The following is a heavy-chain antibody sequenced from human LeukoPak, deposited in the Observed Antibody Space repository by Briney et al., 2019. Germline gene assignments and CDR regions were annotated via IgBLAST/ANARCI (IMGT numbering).Heavy chain of an antibody. CDR1: GYTFTSYY. J-gene: IGHJ3*02. Sequence: ASVKVSCKASGYTFTSYYMHWVRQAPGQGLELMGIINPSGGTTSYAQKFQGRVTMTRDTSTSTVYMELSSLRSEDTAVYYCARVPIFGVGPLLDAFDIWGQGTMVTVSS. CDR3: ARVPIFGVGPLLDAFDI. V-gene: IGHV1-46*01. D-gene: IGHD3-3*02. CDR2: INPSGGTT.